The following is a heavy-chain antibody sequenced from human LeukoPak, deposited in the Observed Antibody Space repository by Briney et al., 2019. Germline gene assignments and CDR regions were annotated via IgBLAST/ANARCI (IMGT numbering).Heavy chain of an antibody. Sequence: ASVKVSCKASGYTFTSYYMHWVRQAPGQGPEWMGIINPSGGSTSYAQKFQGRVTMTRDTSTSTVYMELSSLRSEDTAVYYCARVDTAMAIDYWGQGTLVTVSS. CDR3: ARVDTAMAIDY. CDR2: INPSGGST. V-gene: IGHV1-46*03. D-gene: IGHD5-18*01. CDR1: GYTFTSYY. J-gene: IGHJ4*02.